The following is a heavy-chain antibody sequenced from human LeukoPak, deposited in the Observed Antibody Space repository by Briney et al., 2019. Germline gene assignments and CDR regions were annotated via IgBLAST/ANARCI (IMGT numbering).Heavy chain of an antibody. Sequence: ASVKVSCKVSGYTLTELSMHWVRQAPGKGLEWMGGFDPEDSETIYAQKFQGRVTMTEDTSTDTAYMELSSLRSEDTAVYYCATRTLTGTTYRSSYYFDYWGQGTLVTVSS. J-gene: IGHJ4*02. V-gene: IGHV1-24*01. D-gene: IGHD1-7*01. CDR3: ATRTLTGTTYRSSYYFDY. CDR1: GYTLTELS. CDR2: FDPEDSET.